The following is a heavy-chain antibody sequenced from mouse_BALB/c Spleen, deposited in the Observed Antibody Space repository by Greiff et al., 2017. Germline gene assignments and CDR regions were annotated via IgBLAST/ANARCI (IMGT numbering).Heavy chain of an antibody. CDR2: INPNNGGT. V-gene: IGHV1-18*01. D-gene: IGHD1-1*01. CDR1: GYTFTDYN. J-gene: IGHJ1*01. CDR3: ARGGDYYGYGYFDV. Sequence: VQLQQSGPELVKPGASVKIPCKASGYTFTDYNMDWVKQSHGKSLEWIGVINPNNGGTIYNQKFKGKATLTVDKSSSTAYMELRSLTSEDTAVYYCARGGDYYGYGYFDVWGAGTTVTVSS.